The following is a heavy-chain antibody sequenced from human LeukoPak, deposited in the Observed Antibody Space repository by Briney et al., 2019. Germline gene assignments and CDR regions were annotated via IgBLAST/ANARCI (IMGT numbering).Heavy chain of an antibody. CDR3: AKERKVSLWPGYAFDY. D-gene: IGHD3-10*02. V-gene: IGHV3-23*01. Sequence: GASLRLSCAASGFTFSSYAMSWVRQAPGKGLEWVSAISGSGGSTYYADSVKGRFTISRDNSKNTLYLQMNSLRAEDTAVYYCAKERKVSLWPGYAFDYWGQGTLVTVSS. CDR2: ISGSGGST. J-gene: IGHJ4*02. CDR1: GFTFSSYA.